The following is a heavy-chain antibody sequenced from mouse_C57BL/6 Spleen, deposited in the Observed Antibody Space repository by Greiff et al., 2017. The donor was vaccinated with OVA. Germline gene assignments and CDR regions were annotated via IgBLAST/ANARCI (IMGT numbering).Heavy chain of an antibody. CDR2: IHPSDSDT. V-gene: IGHV1-74*01. J-gene: IGHJ2*01. CDR1: GYTFTSYW. CDR3: AIARYSNDGGDY. Sequence: QVQLQQPGAELVKPGASVTVSCKTSGYTFTSYWMHWVKQRPGQGLAWIGRIHPSDSDTTYNQTFKGTATLTVDKSSSTAYMQLSSLTSEDSAVYDCAIARYSNDGGDYWGQGTTLTVSS. D-gene: IGHD2-12*01.